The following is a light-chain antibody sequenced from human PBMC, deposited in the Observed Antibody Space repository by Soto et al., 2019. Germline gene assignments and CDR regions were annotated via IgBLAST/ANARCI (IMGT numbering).Light chain of an antibody. J-gene: IGLJ1*01. CDR3: SSYTTSITHYV. CDR1: GNDVGGYNY. CDR2: DVC. Sequence: QPVLTHPASGSNVPGRCIPIPCPETGNDVGGYNYLSWYQQHPGKAPKVLISDVCNRPSGVSNRFSGSKSGNTASLTISGLQAEDEADYFCSSYTTSITHYVFGTGTKVTVL. V-gene: IGLV2-14*01.